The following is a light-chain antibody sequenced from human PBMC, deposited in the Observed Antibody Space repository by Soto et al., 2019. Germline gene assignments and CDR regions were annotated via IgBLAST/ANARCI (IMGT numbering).Light chain of an antibody. CDR3: QSYDNNVSGWV. CDR1: SSNIGTPHD. J-gene: IGLJ2*01. V-gene: IGLV1-40*01. CDR2: ADY. Sequence: QPVLTQPPSVSGAPGQRVTISCTGDSSNIGTPHDVQWYQQLPGTAPKLLIYADYERPSGVPDRFSGSKSGASAALAITGLRADDEADYYCQSYDNNVSGWVFGGGTKLTVL.